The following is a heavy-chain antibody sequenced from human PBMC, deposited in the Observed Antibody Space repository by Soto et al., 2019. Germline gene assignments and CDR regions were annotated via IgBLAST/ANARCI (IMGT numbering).Heavy chain of an antibody. V-gene: IGHV4-39*01. Sequence: SETLSLTCTVSGGSISSSSYYWGWIRQPPGKGLEWIGSIYYSGSTYYNPSLKSRVTISVDTSKNQFSLKLSSVTAADTAMYYCMLRSGWKYFDYWGPATLVT. CDR1: GGSISSSSYY. CDR2: IYYSGST. D-gene: IGHD3-22*01. J-gene: IGHJ4*02. CDR3: MLRSGWKYFDY.